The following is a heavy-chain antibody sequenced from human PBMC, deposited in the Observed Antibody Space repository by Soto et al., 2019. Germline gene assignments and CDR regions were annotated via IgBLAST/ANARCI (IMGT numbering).Heavy chain of an antibody. D-gene: IGHD1-26*01. V-gene: IGHV3-23*01. CDR2: ISGSGDST. Sequence: EVQLLESGGGLVQPGGSLRLSCAASGFTFSSYAMRWVRQAPGKGLEWVSAISGSGDSTYYADSVKGRFTISRDNSKNTLYLQMTSLRAEDTAVYYCARRGSGSYYDSWGQGTLVTVSS. J-gene: IGHJ4*02. CDR1: GFTFSSYA. CDR3: ARRGSGSYYDS.